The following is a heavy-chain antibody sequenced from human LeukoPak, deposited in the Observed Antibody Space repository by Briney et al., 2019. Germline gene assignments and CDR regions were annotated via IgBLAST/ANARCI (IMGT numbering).Heavy chain of an antibody. D-gene: IGHD3-10*01. Sequence: PSETLSLTCAVYGESFSKYYWSWIRQPPGKGLEWIGEINHSGNTNYNPSLKSRVTISVDTSKNQFSLKMSSVTAADTAAYYCARGYYGRTRGDWYFDLWGRGTLVTVSS. J-gene: IGHJ2*01. V-gene: IGHV4-34*01. CDR3: ARGYYGRTRGDWYFDL. CDR2: INHSGNT. CDR1: GESFSKYY.